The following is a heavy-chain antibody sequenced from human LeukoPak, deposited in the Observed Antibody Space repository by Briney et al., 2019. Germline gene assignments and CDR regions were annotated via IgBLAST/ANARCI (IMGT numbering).Heavy chain of an antibody. V-gene: IGHV4-59*01. D-gene: IGHD2-15*01. J-gene: IGHJ4*02. CDR3: ARADYSTYFDF. CDR2: IDYNGKT. Sequence: KPSETVSLTCTVSGGSINNYYWIWIRQPPGKGLGWIGYIDYNGKTNYNPSLKSRVSMSVDTSKNQFSLKLTSVTAADTAVYYCARADYSTYFDFWAREPCSPSPQ. CDR1: GGSINNYY.